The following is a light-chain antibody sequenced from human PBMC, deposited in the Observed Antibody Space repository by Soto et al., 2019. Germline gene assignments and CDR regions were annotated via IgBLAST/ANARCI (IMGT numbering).Light chain of an antibody. CDR2: LGS. CDR1: QSLLHSNGYNY. Sequence: DIVMTQSPLSLPVTPGEPASISCRSSQSLLHSNGYNYLDWYLQKPGQSPQFLIYLGSNRASGVPDRFSGSGSGTDFTLKISRVEAEDVGVYYCMQALQTPTFGQGTKVDIK. V-gene: IGKV2-28*01. J-gene: IGKJ1*01. CDR3: MQALQTPT.